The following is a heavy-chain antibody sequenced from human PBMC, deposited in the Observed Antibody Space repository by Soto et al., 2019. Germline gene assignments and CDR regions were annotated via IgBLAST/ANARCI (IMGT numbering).Heavy chain of an antibody. Sequence: PGGSLRLSCAASGFTFSNAWMNWVRQAPGKELEMVGRIKSKTDGGTTDYAAPVKGRFTISRDDSKNTLYLQMNSLKTEDTAVYYCTTDIAVTTDYYYYYGMDVWGQGTTVTVSS. CDR3: TTDIAVTTDYYYYYGMDV. V-gene: IGHV3-15*07. CDR2: IKSKTDGGTT. D-gene: IGHD4-17*01. J-gene: IGHJ6*02. CDR1: GFTFSNAW.